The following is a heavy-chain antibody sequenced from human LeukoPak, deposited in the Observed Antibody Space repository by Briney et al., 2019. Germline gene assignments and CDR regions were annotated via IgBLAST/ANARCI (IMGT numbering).Heavy chain of an antibody. CDR3: ARVSGPAGY. Sequence: PGGSLRLSCAASGFIFGGYAMHWVRQAPGKGLQWLAVISYDGGKTYYADSVKGRFTISRDNAKNSLYLQMNSLRAEDTAVYYCARVSGPAGYWGQGTLVTVSS. CDR1: GFIFGGYA. J-gene: IGHJ4*02. CDR2: ISYDGGKT. V-gene: IGHV3-30-3*01. D-gene: IGHD6-25*01.